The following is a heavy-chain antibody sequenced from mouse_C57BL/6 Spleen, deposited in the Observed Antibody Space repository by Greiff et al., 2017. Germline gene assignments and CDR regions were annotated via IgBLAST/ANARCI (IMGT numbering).Heavy chain of an antibody. V-gene: IGHV5-12*01. Sequence: EVKLMESGGGLVQPGGSLKLSCAASGFTFSDYYMYWVRQTPEKRLEWVAYISNGGGSTYYPDTVKGRFTISRDNAKNTLYLQRSRLESEDTAMYCCARRDGYSFMDDWGQGNSGTVSS. D-gene: IGHD2-3*01. CDR3: ARRDGYSFMDD. CDR2: ISNGGGST. J-gene: IGHJ4*01. CDR1: GFTFSDYY.